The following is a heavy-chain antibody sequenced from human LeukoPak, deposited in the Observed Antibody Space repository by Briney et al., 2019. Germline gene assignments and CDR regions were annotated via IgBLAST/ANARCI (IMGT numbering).Heavy chain of an antibody. CDR2: IWYDGSNK. CDR3: ARDPYYVSTSGSYYLANNGMDV. V-gene: IGHV3-33*01. Sequence: PGRSLRLSCAASGFTFSNFGMHWVRQAPGKGLEWVAVIWYDGSNKYYADSVKGRFTISRDNSKNTLYLQMNSLRAEDTAVYYCARDPYYVSTSGSYYLANNGMDVWGQGTTVTVSS. CDR1: GFTFSNFG. D-gene: IGHD3-10*01. J-gene: IGHJ6*02.